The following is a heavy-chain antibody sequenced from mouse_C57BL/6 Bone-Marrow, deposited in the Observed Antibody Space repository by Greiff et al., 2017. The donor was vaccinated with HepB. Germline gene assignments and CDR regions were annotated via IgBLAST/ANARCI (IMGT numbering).Heavy chain of an antibody. CDR3: ARRDNSYGSSPYYFDY. V-gene: IGHV1-80*01. Sequence: LQESGAELVKPGASVKISCKASGYAFSSYWMNWVKQRPGKGLEWIGQIYPGDGDTNYNGKFKGKATLTADKSSSTAYMQLSSLTSEDSAVYFCARRDNSYGSSPYYFDYWGQGTTLTVSS. D-gene: IGHD1-1*01. J-gene: IGHJ2*01. CDR2: IYPGDGDT. CDR1: GYAFSSYW.